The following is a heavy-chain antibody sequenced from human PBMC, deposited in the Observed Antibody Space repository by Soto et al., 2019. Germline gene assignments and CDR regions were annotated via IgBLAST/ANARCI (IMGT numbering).Heavy chain of an antibody. J-gene: IGHJ3*02. V-gene: IGHV4-61*08. D-gene: IGHD3-10*01. CDR3: ARIPTWFGELLSYAFDI. CDR2: IYYSGST. Sequence: SETLSLTCTVSGGSISSGGYYWSWIRQPPGKGLEWIGYIYYSGSTNYNPSLKSRVTISVDTSKNQFSLKLSSVTAADTAVYYCARIPTWFGELLSYAFDIWGQGTMVTVSS. CDR1: GGSISSGGYY.